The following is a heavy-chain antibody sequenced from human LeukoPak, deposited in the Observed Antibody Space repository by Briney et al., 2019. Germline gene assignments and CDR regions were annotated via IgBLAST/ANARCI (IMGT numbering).Heavy chain of an antibody. D-gene: IGHD5/OR15-5a*01. CDR3: ARGGSTLQNWFDP. J-gene: IGHJ5*02. CDR2: IYYSGST. V-gene: IGHV4-31*03. Sequence: SETLSLTCTVSGGSISSGGYYWNWIRQHPGKGLGWIGYIYYSGSTYYNPSLKSRVIISVDTSKNQFSLKLSSVTAADTAVYYCARGGSTLQNWFDPWGQGTLVTVSS. CDR1: GGSISSGGYY.